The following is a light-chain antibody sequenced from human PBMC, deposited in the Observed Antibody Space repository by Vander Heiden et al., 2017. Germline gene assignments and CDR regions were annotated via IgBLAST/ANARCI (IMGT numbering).Light chain of an antibody. CDR1: QSISSW. CDR2: KAS. Sequence: DIQMTQSPSTLSASVGDRVTITCRASQSISSWLAWYQQKPGKAPKLLIYKASSLESGVPSRFSGSGSGTEFTLTISSLQPDDFATYYCQQYKSYSLTFGGGTKVXIK. J-gene: IGKJ4*01. V-gene: IGKV1-5*03. CDR3: QQYKSYSLT.